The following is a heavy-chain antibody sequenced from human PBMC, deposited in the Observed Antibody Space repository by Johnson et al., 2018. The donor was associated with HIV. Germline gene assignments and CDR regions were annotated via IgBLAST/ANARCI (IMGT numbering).Heavy chain of an antibody. D-gene: IGHD6-13*01. Sequence: QVQLVESGGGVVQPGRSLRLSCAASGFSFSSYAMNWVRQAPGKGLEWVAFIRYDGSNKYYADSVKGRFTISRDNSKNTLYLQMNSLRAEDTAVYYCASLSSSLFGAFDVWGQGTMVTVSS. J-gene: IGHJ3*01. CDR1: GFSFSSYA. CDR2: IRYDGSNK. CDR3: ASLSSSLFGAFDV. V-gene: IGHV3-33*08.